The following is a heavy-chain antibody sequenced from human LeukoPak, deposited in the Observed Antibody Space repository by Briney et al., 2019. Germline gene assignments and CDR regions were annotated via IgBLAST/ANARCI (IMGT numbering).Heavy chain of an antibody. J-gene: IGHJ5*02. Sequence: SETLSLTCAVYGGSFSGYYWSWIRQPPGKGLEWIGEINHSGSTNYNPSLKSRVTISVDTSKNQFSLKLSSVTAADTAVYYCARGGRLSVRWVLYNWFDPWGQGTLVTVSS. V-gene: IGHV4-34*01. CDR1: GGSFSGYY. CDR2: INHSGST. D-gene: IGHD1-26*01. CDR3: ARGGRLSVRWVLYNWFDP.